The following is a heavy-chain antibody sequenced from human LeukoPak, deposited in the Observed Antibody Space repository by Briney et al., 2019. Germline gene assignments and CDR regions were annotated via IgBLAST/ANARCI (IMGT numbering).Heavy chain of an antibody. J-gene: IGHJ4*02. Sequence: GGSLRLSCAASGFTFSGYWMHWVRQAPGKGLVWVSRINSDGSSTRYADSVKGRFTISRDNSKNTLYLQMNSLRAEDTAVYYCAKGQDLLWFGEPIYYFDYWGQGTLVTVSS. CDR1: GFTFSGYW. V-gene: IGHV3-74*01. D-gene: IGHD3-10*01. CDR3: AKGQDLLWFGEPIYYFDY. CDR2: INSDGSST.